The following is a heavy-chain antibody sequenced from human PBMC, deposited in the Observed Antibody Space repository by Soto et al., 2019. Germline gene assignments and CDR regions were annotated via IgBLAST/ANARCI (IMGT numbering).Heavy chain of an antibody. J-gene: IGHJ4*02. CDR1: GFTFNSYS. CDR2: MSRSSRYI. CDR3: ARDGGVAATLANYFGY. D-gene: IGHD2-15*01. V-gene: IGHV3-21*01. Sequence: GGSLRLSCAASGFTFNSYSMNWVRQAPGKGLEWVSSMSRSSRYIYYADSVKGRFTISRDNARNSVYLQMNSLRAEDTAVYYCARDGGVAATLANYFGYWGQGTLVTVSS.